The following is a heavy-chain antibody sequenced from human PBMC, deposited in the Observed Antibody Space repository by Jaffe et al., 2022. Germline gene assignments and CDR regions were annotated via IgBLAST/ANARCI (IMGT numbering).Heavy chain of an antibody. D-gene: IGHD4-17*01. CDR3: ARRGGSSHGDTNYYYMDF. Sequence: QVQLVQSGAEVKKPGASVKVSCKASGYTFTGYYIHWVRQAPGQGLEWMGRVNCNTGETDYAQKFQGRVTMTRDTSINTAYMELRSLRSDDTAVYYCARRGGSSHGDTNYYYMDFWAKGTTVTVSS. J-gene: IGHJ6*03. CDR1: GYTFTGYY. V-gene: IGHV1-2*06. CDR2: VNCNTGET.